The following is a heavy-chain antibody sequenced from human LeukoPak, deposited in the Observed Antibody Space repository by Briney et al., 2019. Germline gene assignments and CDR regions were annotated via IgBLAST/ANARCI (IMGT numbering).Heavy chain of an antibody. CDR2: IYHSGNT. Sequence: SETLSLTCTVSGGSISSYYWGWIRQPPGKGLEWIGSIYHSGNTYYNPSLKSRVTISVDTSKNQFSLKLSSVTAADTAVYYCARAYDDGDYWGQGTLVTVSS. CDR3: ARAYDDGDY. J-gene: IGHJ4*02. V-gene: IGHV4-38-2*02. CDR1: GGSISSYY. D-gene: IGHD5-12*01.